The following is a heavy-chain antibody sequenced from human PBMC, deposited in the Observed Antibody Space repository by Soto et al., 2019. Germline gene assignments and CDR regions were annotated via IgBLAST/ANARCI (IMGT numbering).Heavy chain of an antibody. CDR1: GFTFSNAW. V-gene: IGHV3-15*07. D-gene: IGHD2-2*01. CDR3: TTRGAQIVVVPAAEFGGMDV. Sequence: GGSLRLSCAASGFTFSNAWMNWVRQAPGKGLEWVGRIKSKTDGGTTDYAAPVKGRFTISRDDSKNTLYLQMNSLKTEDTAVYYCTTRGAQIVVVPAAEFGGMDVWGQGPTITAS. J-gene: IGHJ6*02. CDR2: IKSKTDGGTT.